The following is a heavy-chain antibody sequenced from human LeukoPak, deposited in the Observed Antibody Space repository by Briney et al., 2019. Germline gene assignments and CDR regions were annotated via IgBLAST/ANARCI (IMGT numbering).Heavy chain of an antibody. Sequence: SETLSLTCAVYGGSFSGYYWSWIRQPPGKGLEWIGEINHSGSTNYNPSLKSRVTISVDTSKNQFSLKLSSVTAADTAVYYCARDGSSTPAPFDYWGQGTLVTVSS. CDR3: ARDGSSTPAPFDY. CDR1: GGSFSGYY. J-gene: IGHJ4*02. V-gene: IGHV4-34*01. D-gene: IGHD2-2*01. CDR2: INHSGST.